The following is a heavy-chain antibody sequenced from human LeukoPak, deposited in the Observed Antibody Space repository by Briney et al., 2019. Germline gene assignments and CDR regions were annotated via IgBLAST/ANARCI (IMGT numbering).Heavy chain of an antibody. CDR1: GFTFSSYW. Sequence: PGGSLRLSCAASGFTFSSYWMHWVRQAPGKGLVWVSRINTDGITTNYADSVKGRFTVFRDNAKNTLFLRMNSLRAEDTAMYYCGRPTPDGSVDYWGQGTLVTVSS. V-gene: IGHV3-74*01. D-gene: IGHD5-24*01. CDR3: GRPTPDGSVDY. CDR2: INTDGITT. J-gene: IGHJ4*02.